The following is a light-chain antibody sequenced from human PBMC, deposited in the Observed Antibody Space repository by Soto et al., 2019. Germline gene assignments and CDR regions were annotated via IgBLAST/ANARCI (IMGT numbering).Light chain of an antibody. CDR3: SSYTSSNTLI. Sequence: QSALTQPASVSGSPGQSITISCTGTGSDIGGSDHVSWYQQHPGKAPKLLIYEVSYRPSGVSNHFSASKSGNTASLTVSGLQADDEADYYCSSYTSSNTLIFGGGTKLTV. J-gene: IGLJ2*01. CDR2: EVS. CDR1: GSDIGGSDH. V-gene: IGLV2-14*01.